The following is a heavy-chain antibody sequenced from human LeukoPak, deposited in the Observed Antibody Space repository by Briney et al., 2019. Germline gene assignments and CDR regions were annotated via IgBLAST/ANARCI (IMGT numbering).Heavy chain of an antibody. CDR2: MSGSGGST. Sequence: GGSLRLSCAASGFTFSNYAMSWVRQAPGKGLEWVSDMSGSGGSTYYAVSVKGRFTISRDNSKNTLYLQINSLRAEDTAVYYCAKDRLPRAIDQFDYWGQGTLVTVSS. D-gene: IGHD2-21*01. V-gene: IGHV3-23*01. CDR3: AKDRLPRAIDQFDY. CDR1: GFTFSNYA. J-gene: IGHJ4*02.